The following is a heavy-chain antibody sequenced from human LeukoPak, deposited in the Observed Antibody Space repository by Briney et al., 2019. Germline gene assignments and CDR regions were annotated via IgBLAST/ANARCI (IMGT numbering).Heavy chain of an antibody. Sequence: GGSLRLSCAASGFTFSSYAMSWVRQAPGKGLEWVSAISGSGGSTYYADSVKGRFTISRDNSKNTLYLQMNSLRAEDTAVYYRAKLEAKQWLVLGLFDYWGQGTLVTVSS. CDR1: GFTFSSYA. J-gene: IGHJ4*02. D-gene: IGHD6-19*01. CDR3: AKLEAKQWLVLGLFDY. CDR2: ISGSGGST. V-gene: IGHV3-23*01.